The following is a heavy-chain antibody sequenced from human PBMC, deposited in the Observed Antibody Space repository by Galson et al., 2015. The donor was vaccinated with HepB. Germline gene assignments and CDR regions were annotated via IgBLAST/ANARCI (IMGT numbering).Heavy chain of an antibody. CDR1: GGTFSSYA. J-gene: IGHJ5*02. CDR2: IIPIFGTA. D-gene: IGHD3-22*01. CDR3: ARVDRPYYYDSSGYSA. V-gene: IGHV1-69*13. Sequence: SVKVSCKASGGTFSSYAISWVRQAPGQGLEWMGGIIPIFGTANYAQKFQGRVTITADESTSTAYMELSSLRSEDTAVYYCARVDRPYYYDSSGYSAWGQGTLVTVSS.